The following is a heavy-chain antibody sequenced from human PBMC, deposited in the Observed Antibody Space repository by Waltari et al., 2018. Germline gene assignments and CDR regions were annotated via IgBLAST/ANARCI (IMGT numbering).Heavy chain of an antibody. Sequence: QVQLVESGGGVVQPGGSLRLSCAASGFTFSSYGMHWVRQAPGKGLEWVAFIRYDGSNKYYADSVKGRFTISRDNSKNTLYLQMNSLRAEDTAVYYCAKDSSGSYQTYFDYWGQGTLVTVSS. CDR1: GFTFSSYG. CDR2: IRYDGSNK. D-gene: IGHD1-26*01. J-gene: IGHJ4*02. V-gene: IGHV3-30*02. CDR3: AKDSSGSYQTYFDY.